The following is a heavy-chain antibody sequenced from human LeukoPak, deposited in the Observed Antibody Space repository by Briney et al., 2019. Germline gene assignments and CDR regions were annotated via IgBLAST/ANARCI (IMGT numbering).Heavy chain of an antibody. Sequence: GGSLRLSCAASGFTFSSYWMSWVRQAPGKGLEWVANIKQDGSEKYYVDSVKGRFTISRDNAKNSLYLQMNSLRAEDTAVYYCARSITMVRGVGWAFDYRGQGTLVTVSS. J-gene: IGHJ4*02. D-gene: IGHD3-10*01. CDR3: ARSITMVRGVGWAFDY. CDR2: IKQDGSEK. CDR1: GFTFSSYW. V-gene: IGHV3-7*01.